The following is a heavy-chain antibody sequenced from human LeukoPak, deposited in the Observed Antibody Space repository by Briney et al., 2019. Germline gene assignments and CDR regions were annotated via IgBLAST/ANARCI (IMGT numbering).Heavy chain of an antibody. CDR3: ARQASDYFYYYMDL. CDR1: GGSISTSNYY. CDR2: IYYSGTT. V-gene: IGHV4-39*01. Sequence: PSETLSLTCTVSGGSISTSNYYWGWIRQPPGKGLEWIGTIYYSGTTYYNPSLESRVTISEDTSKNQFSLMLRSVTAADTAVYFCARQASDYFYYYMDLWGKGTTVTVSS. J-gene: IGHJ6*03.